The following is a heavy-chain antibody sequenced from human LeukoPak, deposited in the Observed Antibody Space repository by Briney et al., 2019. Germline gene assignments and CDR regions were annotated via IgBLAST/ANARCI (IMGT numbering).Heavy chain of an antibody. J-gene: IGHJ4*02. CDR2: INSDASST. V-gene: IGHV3-74*01. Sequence: GGSLRLSCAASGFTFSSYWMHWVRQAPGKGLVWFSRINSDASSTSYADSVKGRFTISRDNPKNTLYLQMNSLRAEDTAVYYCARGSTVAALDWGQGTLVTVSS. CDR3: ARGSTVAALD. D-gene: IGHD4-23*01. CDR1: GFTFSSYW.